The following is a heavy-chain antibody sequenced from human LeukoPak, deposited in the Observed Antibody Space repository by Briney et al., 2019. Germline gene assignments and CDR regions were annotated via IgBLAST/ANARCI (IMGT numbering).Heavy chain of an antibody. CDR1: GGSISSYY. CDR2: IYYSGST. CDR3: ARVAPTYYYGSGSYYSSYFDY. D-gene: IGHD3-10*01. Sequence: SETLSLTCTVSGGSISSYYWSWIRQPPGKGLEWIGYIYYSGSTNYNPSLKSRVTISVDTSKNQFSLKLSSVTAADTAVYYCARVAPTYYYGSGSYYSSYFDYWGQGTLVTVSS. J-gene: IGHJ4*02. V-gene: IGHV4-59*01.